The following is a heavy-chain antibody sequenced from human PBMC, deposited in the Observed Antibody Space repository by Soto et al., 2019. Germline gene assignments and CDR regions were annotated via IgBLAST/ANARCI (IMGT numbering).Heavy chain of an antibody. CDR3: ARTLFRTTVVTPSDS. D-gene: IGHD2-21*02. CDR2: ISYEGSNK. V-gene: IGHV3-30-3*01. J-gene: IGHJ4*02. CDR1: GFTFNIYA. Sequence: QVQLVESGGGVVQPGRSLRLSCAASGFTFNIYAIPWVRQAPGKGLEWVAVISYEGSNKYYADSVKGRVTISRDNSKNTVDLQMSSLRAEDTAMYYCARTLFRTTVVTPSDSWGQGTLVTVSS.